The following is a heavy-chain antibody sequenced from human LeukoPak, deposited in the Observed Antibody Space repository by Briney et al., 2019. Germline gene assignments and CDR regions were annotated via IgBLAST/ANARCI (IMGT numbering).Heavy chain of an antibody. J-gene: IGHJ4*02. D-gene: IGHD1-1*01. CDR1: GFTCNSYW. Sequence: GGSLRLSCAASGFTCNSYWLSWVRQAPGKGLEWVANIKQDGREKYYVDSVKGRFTISRDNADNSLFLQMNSLRAEDTAIYYCARDAWKDRYFDYWGQGTRVTVSS. CDR2: IKQDGREK. CDR3: ARDAWKDRYFDY. V-gene: IGHV3-7*01.